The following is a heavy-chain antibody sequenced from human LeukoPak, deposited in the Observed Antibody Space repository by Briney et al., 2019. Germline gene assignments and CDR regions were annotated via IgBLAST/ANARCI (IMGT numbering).Heavy chain of an antibody. CDR1: GGTFSSYA. V-gene: IGHV1-69*13. D-gene: IGHD2-2*02. J-gene: IGHJ6*03. Sequence: ASVKVSCKASGGTFSSYAISWVRQAPGQGLEWMGGIIPIFGTANYAQKFQGRVTITADESTSTAYMELSSLRSEDTAVYYCARGGCSSTSCYNNNYYYYYYMDVWGKGTTVTVSS. CDR2: IIPIFGTA. CDR3: ARGGCSSTSCYNNNYYYYYYMDV.